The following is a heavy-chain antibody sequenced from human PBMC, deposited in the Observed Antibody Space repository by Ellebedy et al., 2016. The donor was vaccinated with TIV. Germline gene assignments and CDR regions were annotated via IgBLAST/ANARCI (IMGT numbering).Heavy chain of an antibody. V-gene: IGHV3-74*01. CDR3: TRGAKNHKDV. CDR1: GFTFSTYA. Sequence: GESLKISCAASGFTFSTYAMHWVRQTPGKGLMWVSRINADGSIATSADSVKGRFTMSRDNAKNTVYLQMNSLRAEDTAVYFCTRGAKNHKDVWGQGTTVTVSS. D-gene: IGHD1-14*01. J-gene: IGHJ6*02. CDR2: INADGSIA.